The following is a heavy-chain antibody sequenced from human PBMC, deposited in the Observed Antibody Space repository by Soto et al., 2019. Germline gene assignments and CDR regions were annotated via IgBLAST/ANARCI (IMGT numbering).Heavy chain of an antibody. CDR1: GGTLSDHG. CDR2: TIPVFNTA. Sequence: QVQLEQSGAEVKKPGSSVKISCKASGGTLSDHGVSWLRQAPGQGLEWVGGTIPVFNTAKYAPKFQGRVTIGADNSTKIAYLELGSLRSDDTAFYYCARGVYGSGTYYTGPSAFDIWGQGTLVIVSS. J-gene: IGHJ3*02. V-gene: IGHV1-69*06. CDR3: ARGVYGSGTYYTGPSAFDI. D-gene: IGHD3-10*01.